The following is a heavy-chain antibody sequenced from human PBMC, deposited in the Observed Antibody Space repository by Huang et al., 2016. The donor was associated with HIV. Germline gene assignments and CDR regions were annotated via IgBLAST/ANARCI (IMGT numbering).Heavy chain of an antibody. CDR2: ISTDGTIK. D-gene: IGHD3-10*01. J-gene: IGHJ4*02. CDR3: ARTGSYYYGSGIYHFGDY. Sequence: QVQLVESGGGVVQPGRSLRLSCAASGFAFSSFAMPWIGQATGKGLKWLAVISTDGTIKNYADSGRGRFTISRDNSKGTVYLQMNSLRPEDTAVYSCARTGSYYYGSGIYHFGDYWGQGTLVTVSS. CDR1: GFAFSSFA. V-gene: IGHV3-30*01.